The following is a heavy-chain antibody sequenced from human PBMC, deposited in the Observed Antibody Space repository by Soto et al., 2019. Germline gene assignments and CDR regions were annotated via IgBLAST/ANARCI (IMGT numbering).Heavy chain of an antibody. D-gene: IGHD3-22*01. V-gene: IGHV3-30*18. CDR1: GFTFSSYG. J-gene: IGHJ4*02. CDR2: ISYDGSNK. CDR3: AKDLGYYDSSGYPDY. Sequence: GGSLRLSCAASGFTFSSYGMHWVRQAPGKGLEWVAVISYDGSNKYYADSVKGRFTISRDNSKNTLYLQMNSLRAEDTAVYYCAKDLGYYDSSGYPDYWGQGTLVTVSS.